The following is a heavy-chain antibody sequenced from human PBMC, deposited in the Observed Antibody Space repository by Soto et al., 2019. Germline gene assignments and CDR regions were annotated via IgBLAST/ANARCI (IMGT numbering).Heavy chain of an antibody. Sequence: SETLSLTCTVSGGSISSSSYYWGWIRQPPGKGLEWVGSIYYSGSTYYNPSLKSRVTISVDTSKNQFSLKLSSVTAADTAVYYCARHSLRWGYFDYWGQGTLVTVSS. J-gene: IGHJ4*02. CDR3: ARHSLRWGYFDY. V-gene: IGHV4-39*01. D-gene: IGHD4-17*01. CDR2: IYYSGST. CDR1: GGSISSSSYY.